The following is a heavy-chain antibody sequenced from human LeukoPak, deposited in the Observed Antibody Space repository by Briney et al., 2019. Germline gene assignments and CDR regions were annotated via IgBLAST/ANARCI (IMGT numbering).Heavy chain of an antibody. J-gene: IGHJ5*02. CDR3: AREKLRSWFDP. CDR2: IYYSGST. V-gene: IGHV4-39*02. Sequence: SETLSLTCTVSGGSISSSSYYWGWIRQPPGKGLEWIGSIYYSGSTYYNLSLKSRVTISVDTSKNQFSLKLSSVTAADTAVYYCAREKLRSWFDPWGQGTLVTVSS. D-gene: IGHD4-17*01. CDR1: GGSISSSSYY.